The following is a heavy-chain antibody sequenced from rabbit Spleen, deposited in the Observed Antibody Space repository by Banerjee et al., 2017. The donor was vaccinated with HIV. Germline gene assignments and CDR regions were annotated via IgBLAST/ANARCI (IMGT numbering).Heavy chain of an antibody. Sequence: QSLEESGGDLVKPGASLTLTCTASGFSLNDKDVMCWVRQAPGKGLEWIACINIVTGKSVYASWAKGRFTMSRTSSTTVTLQMTSLTAADTARYFCARDLVDVIGWNFNLWGPGTLVTVS. J-gene: IGHJ4*01. CDR3: ARDLVDVIGWNFNL. CDR1: GFSLNDKDV. D-gene: IGHD1-1*01. CDR2: INIVTGKS. V-gene: IGHV1S40*01.